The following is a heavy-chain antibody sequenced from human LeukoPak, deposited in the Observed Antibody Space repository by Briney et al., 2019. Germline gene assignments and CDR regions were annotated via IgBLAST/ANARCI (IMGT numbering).Heavy chain of an antibody. CDR3: ARGGIQLWFLVDY. D-gene: IGHD5-18*01. CDR2: INPNSGGT. CDR1: GYTFTGYF. J-gene: IGHJ4*02. Sequence: ASVKASCKASGYTFTGYFMHWVRQAPGQGLEWMGWINPNSGGTNYAQKFQGRVTMTRDTSISTAYMELSSLRSDDTAVYYCARGGIQLWFLVDYWGQGTLVTVSS. V-gene: IGHV1-2*02.